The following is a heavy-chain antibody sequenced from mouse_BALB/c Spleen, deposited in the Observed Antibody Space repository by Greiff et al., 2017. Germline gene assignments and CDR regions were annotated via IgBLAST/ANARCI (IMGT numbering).Heavy chain of an antibody. J-gene: IGHJ3*01. CDR3: ARVPSHSFITTAGVFSY. V-gene: IGHV8-12*01. CDR1: GFSLSTSGMG. D-gene: IGHD1-2*01. CDR2: IYWDDDK. Sequence: ESGPGILQPSQTLSLTCSFSGFSLSTSGMGVSWIRQPSGKGLEWLAHIYWDDDKRYNPSLKSRLTISKDTSSNQVFLKITSVDTADTATYYCARVPSHSFITTAGVFSYWGQGTLVTVSA.